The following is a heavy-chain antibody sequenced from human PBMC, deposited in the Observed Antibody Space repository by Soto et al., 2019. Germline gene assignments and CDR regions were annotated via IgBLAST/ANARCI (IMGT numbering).Heavy chain of an antibody. J-gene: IGHJ6*03. Sequence: ASVKVSCKVSGYTLTELSMHWVRQAPGKGLEWMGGFDPEDGETIYAQKFQGRVTMTEDTSTDTAYMELSSLRSEDTAVYYCATSNSFGVVTIAWGAYYYMDVWGKGTTVTVSS. V-gene: IGHV1-24*01. D-gene: IGHD3-3*01. CDR2: FDPEDGET. CDR3: ATSNSFGVVTIAWGAYYYMDV. CDR1: GYTLTELS.